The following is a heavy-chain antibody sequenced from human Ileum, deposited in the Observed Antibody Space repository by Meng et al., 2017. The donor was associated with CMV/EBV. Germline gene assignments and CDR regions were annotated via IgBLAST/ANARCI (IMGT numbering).Heavy chain of an antibody. V-gene: IGHV4-39*07. Sequence: QVRRQESGPGLCKPSEPLSLTCTVLGGSISTNSDYWGWVRQPPGKGLEWIATVHYTGTTYYNPSLKSPVIISIDTSKNQFSLRLTSVTAADTAVYYCARDRTVGPTPDGSLGAWGQGTLVTVSS. D-gene: IGHD1-26*01. J-gene: IGHJ4*02. CDR3: ARDRTVGPTPDGSLGA. CDR1: GGSISTNSDY. CDR2: VHYTGTT.